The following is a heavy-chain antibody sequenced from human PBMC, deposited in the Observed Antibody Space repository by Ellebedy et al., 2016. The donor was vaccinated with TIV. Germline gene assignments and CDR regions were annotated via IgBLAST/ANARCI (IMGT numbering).Heavy chain of an antibody. CDR2: IYQDGSDQ. CDR1: GFSFRSYW. Sequence: PGGSLRLSCAASGFSFRSYWMSWVRQAPGKGLEWVANIYQDGSDQYYADSVKGRFTISRDNANKSLFLQMNGLRVDDTAVYYCARRGSYGDYAVQVNSWFDTWGQGTLVSVSS. CDR3: ARRGSYGDYAVQVNSWFDT. D-gene: IGHD4-17*01. V-gene: IGHV3-7*01. J-gene: IGHJ5*02.